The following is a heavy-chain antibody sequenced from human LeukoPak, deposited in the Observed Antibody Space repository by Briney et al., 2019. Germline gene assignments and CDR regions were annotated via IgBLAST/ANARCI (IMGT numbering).Heavy chain of an antibody. J-gene: IGHJ5*02. Sequence: SETLSLTCTVSGGSISSSSYYWSWIRQPPGKGLEWIGYIYYSGSTYYNPSLKSRVTISVDTSKNQFSLKLSSVTAADPAVYYCAREVVAATRDGVDPWGQGTLVTVSS. CDR1: GGSISSSSYY. D-gene: IGHD2-15*01. V-gene: IGHV4-30-4*08. CDR2: IYYSGST. CDR3: AREVVAATRDGVDP.